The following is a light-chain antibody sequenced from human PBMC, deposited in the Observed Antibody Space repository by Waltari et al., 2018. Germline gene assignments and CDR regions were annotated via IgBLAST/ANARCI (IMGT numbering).Light chain of an antibody. V-gene: IGKV2-28*01. CDR1: QSLLHSNGYNY. CDR3: MQALQTVYT. CDR2: LGS. Sequence: DIVMTQSPLSLPVTPGEPASISCSSSQSLLHSNGYNYLDWYLQKPGQSPQLLIYLGSNRASGVPDRFSGSGSGTDFTLKISRVEAEDVGVYYCMQALQTVYTFGQGTKLEIK. J-gene: IGKJ2*01.